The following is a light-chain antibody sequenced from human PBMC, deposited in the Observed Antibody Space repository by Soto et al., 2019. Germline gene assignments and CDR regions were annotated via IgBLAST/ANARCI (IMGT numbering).Light chain of an antibody. CDR1: SSNIGGNS. CDR2: DDN. J-gene: IGLJ1*01. CDR3: GSWDSSLSAYV. V-gene: IGLV1-51*01. Sequence: SVLTQPPSVSAAPGQKVTISCSGSSSNIGGNSVSWYQQLPGTAPKLLIYDDNKRPSGIPDRFSGSKSGTSATLGITGFQTGDEADYYCGSWDSSLSAYVFGTGNRATS.